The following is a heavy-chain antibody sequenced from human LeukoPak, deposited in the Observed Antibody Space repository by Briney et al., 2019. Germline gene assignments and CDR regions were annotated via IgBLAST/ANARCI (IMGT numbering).Heavy chain of an antibody. J-gene: IGHJ1*01. CDR1: GFTFSSYE. CDR2: ISSSGSTI. CDR3: AKDRIAAAGYFQH. D-gene: IGHD6-13*01. V-gene: IGHV3-48*03. Sequence: GGSLRLSCAASGFTFSSYEMNWVRQAPGKGLEWVSYISSSGSTIYYADSVKGRFTISRDNSKNTLYLQMNSLRAEDTAVYYCAKDRIAAAGYFQHWGQGTLVTVSS.